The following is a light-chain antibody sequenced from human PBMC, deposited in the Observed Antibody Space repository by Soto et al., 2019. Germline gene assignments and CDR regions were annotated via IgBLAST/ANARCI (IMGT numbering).Light chain of an antibody. CDR3: QQNGSSPLT. V-gene: IGKV3-20*01. CDR2: GAS. CDR1: QSVSSSY. Sequence: EIVLTQSPGTLSLSPGERATLSCRASQSVSSSYLAWYQQNPGQAPRLLIYGASSRATGIPDRFSGSGSGKDLTLTISRLEPEDFAVYYCQQNGSSPLTFGGGTKVEIK. J-gene: IGKJ4*01.